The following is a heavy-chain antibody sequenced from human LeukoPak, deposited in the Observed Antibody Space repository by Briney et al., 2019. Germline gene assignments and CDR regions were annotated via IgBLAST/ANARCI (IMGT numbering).Heavy chain of an antibody. Sequence: GASVKVSCKASGYTFTSYGISWVRQAPGQGLEWTGWISAYNGNTNYAQKLQGRVTMTTDTSTSTAYMELRSLRSDDTAVYYCARVGPRGYCSSTSCYLDAFDIWGQGTMVTVSS. CDR2: ISAYNGNT. J-gene: IGHJ3*02. V-gene: IGHV1-18*01. CDR3: ARVGPRGYCSSTSCYLDAFDI. D-gene: IGHD2-2*01. CDR1: GYTFTSYG.